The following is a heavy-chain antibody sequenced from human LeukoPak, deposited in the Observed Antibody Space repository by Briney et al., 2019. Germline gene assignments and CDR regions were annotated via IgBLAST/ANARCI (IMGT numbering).Heavy chain of an antibody. J-gene: IGHJ4*02. D-gene: IGHD2-21*02. CDR2: ISWNSGSI. CDR3: AREEYGDYAIDH. V-gene: IGHV3-9*01. CDR1: GFTFDDYA. Sequence: GGSLRLSCAASGFTFDDYAMHWVRQAPGKGLEWVSGISWNSGSIGYADSVKGRFTISRDNAKNSLYLQMNRLRAEDTAVYFCAREEYGDYAIDHWGQGTLVIVSS.